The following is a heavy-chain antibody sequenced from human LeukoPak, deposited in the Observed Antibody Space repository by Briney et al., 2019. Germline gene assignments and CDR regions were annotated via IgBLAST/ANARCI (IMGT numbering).Heavy chain of an antibody. Sequence: GGSLRLSCAASGFTFSNYWMHWVRQAPGKGLVWVSRINSDGINTSYADSVKGRFTISRDNSKNTLYLQMNSLRAEDTAVYYCARGTTVVTLSFDYWGQGTLVTVSS. CDR1: GFTFSNYW. J-gene: IGHJ4*02. CDR2: INSDGINT. D-gene: IGHD4-23*01. V-gene: IGHV3-74*01. CDR3: ARGTTVVTLSFDY.